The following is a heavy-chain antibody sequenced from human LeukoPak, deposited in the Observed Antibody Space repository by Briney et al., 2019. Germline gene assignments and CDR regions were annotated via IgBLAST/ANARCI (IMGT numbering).Heavy chain of an antibody. J-gene: IGHJ5*02. CDR3: ARERFYDSGSS. D-gene: IGHD3-10*01. CDR2: IYHSGST. V-gene: IGHV4-38-2*02. CDR1: GYSISSGYY. Sequence: SETLSLTCTVSGYSISSGYYWGWIRQPPGKGLEWIGSIYHSGSTYYNPSLKSRVTISVDTSKNQLSLKLSSVTAADTAVYYCARERFYDSGSSWGQGTLVTVSS.